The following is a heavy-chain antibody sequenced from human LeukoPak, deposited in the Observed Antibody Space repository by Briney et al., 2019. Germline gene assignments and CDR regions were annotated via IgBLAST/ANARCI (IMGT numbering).Heavy chain of an antibody. J-gene: IGHJ6*02. D-gene: IGHD1-1*01. CDR2: IIPILGIA. CDR3: ARGPVSQLYGMDV. Sequence: GSSVKVSCRASGGTFSSYAISWVRQAPGQGLEWMGRIIPILGIANYAQKFQGRVTITADKSTSTAYMELSSLRPEDTAVYYCARGPVSQLYGMDVWGQGTTVTVSS. V-gene: IGHV1-69*04. CDR1: GGTFSSYA.